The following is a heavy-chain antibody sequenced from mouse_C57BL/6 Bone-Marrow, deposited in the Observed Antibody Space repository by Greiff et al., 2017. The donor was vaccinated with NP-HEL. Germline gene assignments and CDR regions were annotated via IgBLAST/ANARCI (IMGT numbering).Heavy chain of an antibody. CDR2: ISNGGGST. J-gene: IGHJ4*01. V-gene: IGHV5-12*01. D-gene: IGHD2-3*01. CDR1: GFTFSDYY. Sequence: EVKLMESGGGLVQPGGSLKLSCAASGFTFSDYYMYWVRQTPEKRLEWVAYISNGGGSTYYPDTVKGRFTFSRDNAKNTLYLQMSRLKSEDTAMYYCAIRPDGYYSYYAMDYWGQGTSVTVSS. CDR3: AIRPDGYYSYYAMDY.